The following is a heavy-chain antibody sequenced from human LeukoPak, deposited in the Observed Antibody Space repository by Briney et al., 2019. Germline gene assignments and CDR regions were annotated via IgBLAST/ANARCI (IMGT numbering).Heavy chain of an antibody. V-gene: IGHV3-23*01. J-gene: IGHJ3*02. D-gene: IGHD3-22*01. CDR1: GFTFSSYA. CDR2: FSGSGGST. Sequence: PGGSLRLSCAASGFTFSSYAMSWVRQAPGKGLECISGFSGSGGSTYYADSVKGRFTISRDNAKNSLYLQMNSLRAEDTAVYYCARHYYDSSGYAFDIWGQGTMVTVSS. CDR3: ARHYYDSSGYAFDI.